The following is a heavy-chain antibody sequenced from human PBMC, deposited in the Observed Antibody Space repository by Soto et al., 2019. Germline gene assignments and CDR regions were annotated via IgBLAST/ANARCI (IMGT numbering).Heavy chain of an antibody. Sequence: SVKVSCKASGGTFNNYVINWVRQAPGQGLEWMGGIIPIFGTANYAQKFQGRVTITADKSTSTAYMELNSLRSEDTAVYYCAERCDSTRCLAHFDYWGQGTLVTVSS. J-gene: IGHJ4*02. CDR1: GGTFNNYV. V-gene: IGHV1-69*06. D-gene: IGHD2-2*01. CDR2: IIPIFGTA. CDR3: AERCDSTRCLAHFDY.